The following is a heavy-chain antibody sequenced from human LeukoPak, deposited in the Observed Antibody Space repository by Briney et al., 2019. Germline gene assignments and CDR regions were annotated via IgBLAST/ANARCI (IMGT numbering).Heavy chain of an antibody. CDR3: ARDPHVLESGGLYFYFDF. D-gene: IGHD6-19*01. J-gene: IGHJ4*02. V-gene: IGHV4-34*01. Sequence: SETLSLTCAVYDGSFSGYYWSWIRQPPGKGLEWIGEINHSGSTNYNPSLKSRVTISVDTSKNQFSLKLSSVTAADTAVYYCARDPHVLESGGLYFYFDFWGQGTLVTVSS. CDR2: INHSGST. CDR1: DGSFSGYY.